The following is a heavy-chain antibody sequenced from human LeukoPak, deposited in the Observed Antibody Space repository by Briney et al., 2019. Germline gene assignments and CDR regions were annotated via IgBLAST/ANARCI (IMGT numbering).Heavy chain of an antibody. CDR3: ARVAGWHWFDP. Sequence: GESLRLSCAVYGFTFSSYYTTWVRQAPGRGLEWVSSISPSGDNTYYGDSAKGRFTISRDNSKNTVYLQMNNMRVDDTAVYYCARVAGWHWFDPWGQGTLVTVSS. V-gene: IGHV3-23*01. J-gene: IGHJ5*02. CDR2: ISPSGDNT. D-gene: IGHD6-19*01. CDR1: GFTFSSYY.